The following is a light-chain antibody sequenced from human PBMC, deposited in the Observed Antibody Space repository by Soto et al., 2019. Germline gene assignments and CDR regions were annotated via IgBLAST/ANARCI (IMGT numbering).Light chain of an antibody. CDR2: GAS. CDR1: KSITSN. CDR3: QQYSSSVT. V-gene: IGKV3-15*01. Sequence: EIVMTQSPVTLSLSPGDTATLSCRASKSITSNLAWYQQKPGQPPRLLIYGASTRATGIPARFSGSGSGTEFTLTISNLQSEVFAVYYCQQYSSSVTFGGGTQLEIE. J-gene: IGKJ4*01.